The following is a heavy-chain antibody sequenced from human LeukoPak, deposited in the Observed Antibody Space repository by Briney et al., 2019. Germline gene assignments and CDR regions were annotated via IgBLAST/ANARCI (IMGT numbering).Heavy chain of an antibody. Sequence: GGSLRLSCAASGFTFSSYSMNWVRQAPGKGLEWVSYISSSSITIYYADSVKGRFTISRENAKNTLYLQMNSLRAEDTAVYYCARESRRHCSSTSCYSVYWGQGTLVTVSS. CDR1: GFTFSSYS. J-gene: IGHJ4*02. CDR3: ARESRRHCSSTSCYSVY. D-gene: IGHD2-2*01. V-gene: IGHV3-48*01. CDR2: ISSSSITI.